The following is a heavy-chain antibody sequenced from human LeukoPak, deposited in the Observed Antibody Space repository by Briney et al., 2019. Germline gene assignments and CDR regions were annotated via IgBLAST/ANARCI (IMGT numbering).Heavy chain of an antibody. Sequence: SETLSLTCAVYGGSFSGYNWSWIRQPPGKGLEWIGEINHSGSTNYNPSLKSRLTISVDTSKNQFSLKLSSVTAADTAVYYCASGTSFWSGYQNRDYYYYGMDVWGQGTTVTVSS. V-gene: IGHV4-34*01. CDR2: INHSGST. D-gene: IGHD3-3*01. CDR1: GGSFSGYN. CDR3: ASGTSFWSGYQNRDYYYYGMDV. J-gene: IGHJ6*02.